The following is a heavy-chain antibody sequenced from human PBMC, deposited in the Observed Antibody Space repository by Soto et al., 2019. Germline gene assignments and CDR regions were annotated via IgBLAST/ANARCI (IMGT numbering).Heavy chain of an antibody. CDR1: GFSLSTGGVG. CDR3: ENRPGGGWYVDY. J-gene: IGHJ4*02. CDR2: IYWDDDK. Sequence: QITLKESGPTLVKPTQTLTLTCTFSGFSLSTGGVGVAWIRQPPGKALEWLAFIYWDDDKRYSPSLKSRRTLPTDTSKNPVVLTISNLDPVDTAAYYCENRPGGGWYVDYWGQETLLTVSS. D-gene: IGHD6-19*01. V-gene: IGHV2-5*02.